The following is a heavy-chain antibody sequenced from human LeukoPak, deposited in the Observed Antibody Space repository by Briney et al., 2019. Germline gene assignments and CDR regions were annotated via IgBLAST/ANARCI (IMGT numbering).Heavy chain of an antibody. CDR1: GYTFTGYY. CDR2: INPNSGGT. Sequence: GASVKVSCKASGYTFTGYYMHWVGQAPGQGLEWMGRINPNSGGTNYAQEFQGRVTITRDTSISTAYMELPRLRSDDTAVYYCARDCSSTSCTDDAFDIWGQGTMVTVSS. D-gene: IGHD2-2*01. J-gene: IGHJ3*02. V-gene: IGHV1-2*06. CDR3: ARDCSSTSCTDDAFDI.